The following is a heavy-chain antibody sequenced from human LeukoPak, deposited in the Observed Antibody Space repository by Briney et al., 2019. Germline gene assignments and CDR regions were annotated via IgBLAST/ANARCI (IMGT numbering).Heavy chain of an antibody. J-gene: IGHJ4*02. CDR1: GGSFSGYY. Sequence: SETLSLTCAVYGGSFSGYYWSWIRQPPGKGLEWIGEINHSGSTNYNPSLKSRVTISVDTSKNQFSLKLGSVTAADTAVYYCARGRWLPHYWGQGTLVTVSS. V-gene: IGHV4-34*01. CDR3: ARGRWLPHY. CDR2: INHSGST. D-gene: IGHD5-12*01.